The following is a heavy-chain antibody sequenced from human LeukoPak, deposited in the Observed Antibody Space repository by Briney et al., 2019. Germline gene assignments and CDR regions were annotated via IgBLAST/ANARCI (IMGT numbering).Heavy chain of an antibody. Sequence: GGSLRLSCAASGFNFSKYWMQWVRQVPGKGLVWISRIYSDGSITDYVDSVKGRFTVSRDNAKNTLYLQMNDPGADDPAVYYCARHGYCSSRSCSLGYFDPWGRGTLVTVSS. CDR2: IYSDGSIT. J-gene: IGHJ5*02. D-gene: IGHD2-2*03. CDR3: ARHGYCSSRSCSLGYFDP. V-gene: IGHV3-74*01. CDR1: GFNFSKYW.